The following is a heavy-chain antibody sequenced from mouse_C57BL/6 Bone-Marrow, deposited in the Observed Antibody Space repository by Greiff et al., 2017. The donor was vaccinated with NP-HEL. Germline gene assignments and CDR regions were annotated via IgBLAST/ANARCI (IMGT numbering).Heavy chain of an antibody. J-gene: IGHJ1*03. CDR3: ARWGGTGYFDV. V-gene: IGHV3-6*01. CDR1: GYSITSGYY. D-gene: IGHD4-1*01. CDR2: ISYDGSN. Sequence: EVKLMESGPGLVKPSQSLSLTCSVTGYSITSGYYWYWIRQLPGNQLEWMGYISYDGSNNYNPSLKNRISITRDTSKNQFFLKLNSVTTEDTATYYCARWGGTGYFDVWGTGTTVTVSS.